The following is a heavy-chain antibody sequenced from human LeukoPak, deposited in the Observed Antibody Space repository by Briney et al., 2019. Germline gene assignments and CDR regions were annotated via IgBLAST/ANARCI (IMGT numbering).Heavy chain of an antibody. CDR2: INPNSGGT. CDR1: GYTFTGYY. J-gene: IGHJ4*02. V-gene: IGHV1-2*02. Sequence: ASVTVSCKASGYTFTGYYMHWVRQAPGQGLEWMGWINPNSGGTNYAQKFQGRVTMTRDTSISTAYMEPSRPRSDDTAVYYCARARYSSGYYILFDYWGQGTLVTVSS. D-gene: IGHD3-22*01. CDR3: ARARYSSGYYILFDY.